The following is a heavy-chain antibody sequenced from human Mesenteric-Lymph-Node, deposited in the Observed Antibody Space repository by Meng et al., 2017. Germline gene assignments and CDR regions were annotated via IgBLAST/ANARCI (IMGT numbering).Heavy chain of an antibody. D-gene: IGHD5-12*01. Sequence: GESLKISCAASAFAFDRYYMKWVRQAPGKGLEWVASIKEDGTDTDYVDSVKGRFIISRDNAKNSLDLQMNSLRAEDTAVYYCMFGYGDYWGQGTLVTVSS. CDR2: IKEDGTDT. CDR1: AFAFDRYY. CDR3: MFGYGDY. V-gene: IGHV3-7*01. J-gene: IGHJ4*02.